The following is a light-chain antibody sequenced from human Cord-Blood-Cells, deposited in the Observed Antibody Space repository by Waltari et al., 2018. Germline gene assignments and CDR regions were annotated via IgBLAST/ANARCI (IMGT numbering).Light chain of an antibody. J-gene: IGKJ1*01. CDR1: QSVSSSN. CDR2: GVS. Sequence: ELVLTQSPGTLSLSPGERATLSCRASQSVSSSNLAWYQQKPGQAPRLLIYGVSSRATSIPDRFSGSGSGTDFTLTISRLEPEDFAVYYCQQYGSSPTFGQGTKVEIK. V-gene: IGKV3-20*01. CDR3: QQYGSSPT.